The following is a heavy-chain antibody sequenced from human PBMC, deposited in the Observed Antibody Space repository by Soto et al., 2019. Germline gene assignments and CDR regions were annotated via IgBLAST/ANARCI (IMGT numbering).Heavy chain of an antibody. Sequence: PGGSLRLSCEASGFIFSDFGMHWVRQAPGKGLEWVAVISYDGNNKYYAQSVKGRFTISRDNSKNSLYLQMNSLRAEDTAVYYCAREDYGSGSWRYYYGLDVWGQGTTVTVSS. V-gene: IGHV3-30*03. CDR3: AREDYGSGSWRYYYGLDV. CDR1: GFIFSDFG. CDR2: ISYDGNNK. J-gene: IGHJ6*02. D-gene: IGHD3-10*01.